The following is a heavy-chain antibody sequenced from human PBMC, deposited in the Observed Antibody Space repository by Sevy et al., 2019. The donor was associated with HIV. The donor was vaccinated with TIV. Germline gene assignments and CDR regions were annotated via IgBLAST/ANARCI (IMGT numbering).Heavy chain of an antibody. D-gene: IGHD3-10*01. CDR3: ARAEPPYYYGSGSSDY. V-gene: IGHV3-74*01. Sequence: GGSLRLSCAASGFTFSSYRMHWVRQAPGKGLVWVSRINSDGSSTSYADSVKGRFTISRDNAKNTLYLQMNSLRAEDTAVYYCARAEPPYYYGSGSSDYWGQGTLVTVSS. CDR2: INSDGSST. J-gene: IGHJ4*02. CDR1: GFTFSSYR.